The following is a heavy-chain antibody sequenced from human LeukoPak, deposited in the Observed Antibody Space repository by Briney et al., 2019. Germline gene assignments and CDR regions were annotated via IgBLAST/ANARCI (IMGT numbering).Heavy chain of an antibody. J-gene: IGHJ4*02. CDR3: TSGLYYDSWSDLFDY. Sequence: GGSLRLSCTASGFTFGDYAMGWVRQAPGKGPEWVGFIRRKANGGTTEYAASVKGRFTISRDDSKSIAYLQMNSLKTEDTAVYYCTSGLYYDSWSDLFDYWGQGTLVTVSS. CDR2: IRRKANGGTT. V-gene: IGHV3-49*04. D-gene: IGHD3-3*01. CDR1: GFTFGDYA.